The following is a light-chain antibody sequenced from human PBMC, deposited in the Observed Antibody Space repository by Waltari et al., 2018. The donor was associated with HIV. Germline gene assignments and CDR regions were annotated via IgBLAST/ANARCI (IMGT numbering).Light chain of an antibody. J-gene: IGKJ4*02. CDR1: QSLLHSDGDTY. Sequence: GVMTQSPLFLPVTLGQPASISCRSTQSLLHSDGDTYLSWFHQRPGQSPRRLIYRVSDRDSGVPDRFSGSGSGTDFTLKISRVEAEDVGVYYCMQGTHWPPTFGGGTKVEVK. CDR2: RVS. CDR3: MQGTHWPPT. V-gene: IGKV2-30*02.